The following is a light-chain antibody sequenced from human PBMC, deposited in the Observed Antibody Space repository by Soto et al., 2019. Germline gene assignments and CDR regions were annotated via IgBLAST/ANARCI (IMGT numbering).Light chain of an antibody. V-gene: IGKV3-15*01. Sequence: ETVITQSPATLSVSPGERATLSCRASQSVSSNLAWYQQKPGQAPRLLIYGASTRATGIPARFSGRGSGTEFTLTISSLQSEDFAVYYCQQYNNWPLTFGGGTKWIS. CDR1: QSVSSN. CDR2: GAS. J-gene: IGKJ4*01. CDR3: QQYNNWPLT.